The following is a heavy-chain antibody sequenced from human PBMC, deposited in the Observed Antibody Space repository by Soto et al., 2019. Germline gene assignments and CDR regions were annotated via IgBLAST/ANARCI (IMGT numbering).Heavy chain of an antibody. CDR1: GGSISGYY. D-gene: IGHD2-21*02. CDR2: IYNSGST. V-gene: IGHV4-59*08. J-gene: IGHJ4*02. CDR3: ARQMVTALGNYFDY. Sequence: TSETLSLTCTVSGGSISGYYWSWIRQPPGKGLEWIGYIYNSGSTMYNPSLKSRVTISVDTSKNQFSLKLSSVTAADTAVYYCARQMVTALGNYFDYWGQGTQVTVSS.